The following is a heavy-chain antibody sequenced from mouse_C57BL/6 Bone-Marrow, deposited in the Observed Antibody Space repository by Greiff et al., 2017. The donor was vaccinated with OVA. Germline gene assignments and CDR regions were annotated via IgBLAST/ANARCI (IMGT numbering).Heavy chain of an antibody. J-gene: IGHJ3*01. CDR1: GYTFTDYY. D-gene: IGHD1-1*01. V-gene: IGHV1-75*01. Sequence: VKVVESGPELVKPGASVKISCKASGYTFTDYYINWVKQRPGQGLEWIGWLFPGSGSTYYNEKFKGKATLTVDKSSSTAYMLLSSLTSEDSAVYFCAPHYYGSSWFAYWGQGTLVTVSA. CDR2: LFPGSGST. CDR3: APHYYGSSWFAY.